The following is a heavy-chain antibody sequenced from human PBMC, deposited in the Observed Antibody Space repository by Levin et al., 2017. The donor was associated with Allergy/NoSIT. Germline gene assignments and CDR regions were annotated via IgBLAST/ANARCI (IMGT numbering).Heavy chain of an antibody. Sequence: GESLKISCAASGFTFSSYSMNWVRQAPGKGLEWVSYISSSSSTIYYADSVKGRFTISRDNAKNSLYLQMNSLRAEDTAVYYCAREGSSGWWENYFDYWGQGTLVTVSS. CDR2: ISSSSSTI. CDR3: AREGSSGWWENYFDY. V-gene: IGHV3-48*01. CDR1: GFTFSSYS. J-gene: IGHJ4*02. D-gene: IGHD6-19*01.